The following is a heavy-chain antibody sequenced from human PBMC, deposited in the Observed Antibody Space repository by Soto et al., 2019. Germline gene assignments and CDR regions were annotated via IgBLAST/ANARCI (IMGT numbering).Heavy chain of an antibody. CDR1: GGTFSSYA. Sequence: SVKVSCKASGGTFSSYAISWVRQAPGQGLEWTGGIIPIFGTANYAQKFQGRVTITADKSTSTAYMELSSLRSEDTAVYYCASSARTYYYDSSGYWNWFDPWGQGTLVTVSS. V-gene: IGHV1-69*06. CDR3: ASSARTYYYDSSGYWNWFDP. CDR2: IIPIFGTA. D-gene: IGHD3-22*01. J-gene: IGHJ5*02.